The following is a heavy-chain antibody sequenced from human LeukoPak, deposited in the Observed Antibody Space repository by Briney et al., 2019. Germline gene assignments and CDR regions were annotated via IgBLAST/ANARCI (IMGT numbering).Heavy chain of an antibody. Sequence: PSETLSLTCTVSGGSISSSSYYWGWIRQPPGKGLEWIGSIYYSGSTYYNPSLKSRVTISVDTSKNQFSLKLSSVTAADTAVYYCARDGYNLNPFDYWGQGTLVTVSS. CDR1: GGSISSSSYY. J-gene: IGHJ4*02. CDR2: IYYSGST. CDR3: ARDGYNLNPFDY. V-gene: IGHV4-39*02. D-gene: IGHD5-24*01.